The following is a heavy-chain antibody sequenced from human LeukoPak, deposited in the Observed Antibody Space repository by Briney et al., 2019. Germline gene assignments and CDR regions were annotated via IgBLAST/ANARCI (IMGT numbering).Heavy chain of an antibody. V-gene: IGHV3-23*01. CDR2: TSGSGSSP. Sequence: GGSLRLSCAASGFTFGSYGMNWVRQAPGKGLEWVSATSGSGSSPNYSDSVKGRFTISRDNSKNTLYLQMSSLRAEDTAVYYCAKTTGGNAYDYIDYWGQGTLVTVSS. J-gene: IGHJ4*02. CDR1: GFTFGSYG. D-gene: IGHD4-23*01. CDR3: AKTTGGNAYDYIDY.